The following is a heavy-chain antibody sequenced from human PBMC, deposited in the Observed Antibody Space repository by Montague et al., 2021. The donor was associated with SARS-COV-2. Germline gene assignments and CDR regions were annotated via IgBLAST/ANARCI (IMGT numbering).Heavy chain of an antibody. CDR1: GFSFSGYG. CDR2: LSFDGSKK. D-gene: IGHD5-12*01. J-gene: IGHJ4*02. V-gene: IGHV3-33*06. Sequence: SLSLSCAASGFSFSGYGMHWVRQPPGKGLEWVASLSFDGSKKYYGDSVKGQFTISRDNSKNTVYLQMNSPRLEDTAMYYCAKASRQGESGYECFDYWGQGTLVTVSS. CDR3: AKASRQGESGYECFDY.